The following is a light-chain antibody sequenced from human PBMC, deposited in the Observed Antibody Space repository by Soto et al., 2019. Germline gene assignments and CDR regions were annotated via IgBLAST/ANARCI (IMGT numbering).Light chain of an antibody. J-gene: IGLJ3*02. V-gene: IGLV2-14*01. Sequence: QSALAQPASVSASPGQSITISCTGTSTDVGAYNYVSWFQQHPGKAPKLVIYQVSDRPSGVSNRFSGSKSGNTASLAVSGLQAEDEADLSCSSSTTSESCVFGGGTKLTVL. CDR3: SSSTTSESCV. CDR2: QVS. CDR1: STDVGAYNY.